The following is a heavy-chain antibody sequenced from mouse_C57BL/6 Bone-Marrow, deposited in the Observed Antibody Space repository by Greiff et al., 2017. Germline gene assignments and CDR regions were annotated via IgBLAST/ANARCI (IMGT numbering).Heavy chain of an antibody. CDR1: GFTFSDYG. D-gene: IGHD2-4*01. CDR2: ISSGSSTI. J-gene: IGHJ2*01. V-gene: IGHV5-17*01. Sequence: EVKLMESGGGLVKPGGSLKLSCAASGFTFSDYGMHWVRQAPEKGLEWVAYISSGSSTIYYADTVKGRFTISRDNAKNTLFLQMTSLRSEDTAMYYCARGRLRRAFDYWGQGTTLTVSS. CDR3: ARGRLRRAFDY.